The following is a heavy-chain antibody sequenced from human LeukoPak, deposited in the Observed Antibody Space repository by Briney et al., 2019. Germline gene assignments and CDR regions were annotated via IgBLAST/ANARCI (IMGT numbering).Heavy chain of an antibody. V-gene: IGHV3-23*01. Sequence: DSVKGRFTISRDNSKNTLYLQMNSLRAEDTAVYYCAKDSGSGYDAPGYWGQGTLVTVSS. CDR3: AKDSGSGYDAPGY. J-gene: IGHJ4*02. D-gene: IGHD5-12*01.